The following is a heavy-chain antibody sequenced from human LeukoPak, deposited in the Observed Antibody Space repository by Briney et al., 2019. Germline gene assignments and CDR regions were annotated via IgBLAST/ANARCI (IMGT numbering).Heavy chain of an antibody. CDR3: ARDGYCSGGSCSLDY. J-gene: IGHJ4*02. D-gene: IGHD2-15*01. CDR2: INPDGSKK. V-gene: IGHV3-7*01. Sequence: GGSLRLSCAASGFTFGSSWMCWVRQAPGRGLERVAIINPDGSKKYYMDSVKGRFTISRDYVKNSLYLQMNSLRAEDTAVYYCARDGYCSGGSCSLDYWGQGTLVTVSS. CDR1: GFTFGSSW.